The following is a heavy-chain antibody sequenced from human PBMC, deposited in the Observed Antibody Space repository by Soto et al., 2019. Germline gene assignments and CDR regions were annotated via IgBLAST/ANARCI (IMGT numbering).Heavy chain of an antibody. CDR1: GYTFTGYY. V-gene: IGHV1-2*04. Sequence: QVQLVQSGAEVKKPGASVKVSCKASGYTFTGYYMHWVRQAPGQGLEWMGWINPNSGGTNYAQQFQGWVTMTRDTSISTAYMELSRLRSDDTAVYYCARSGGPDYGSASYPPHFDYWGQGTLVTVSS. CDR3: ARSGGPDYGSASYPPHFDY. CDR2: INPNSGGT. J-gene: IGHJ4*02. D-gene: IGHD3-10*01.